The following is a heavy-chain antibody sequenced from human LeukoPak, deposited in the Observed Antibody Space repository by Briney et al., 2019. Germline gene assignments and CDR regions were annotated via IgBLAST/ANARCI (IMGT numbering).Heavy chain of an antibody. CDR3: ARDAPDMVRGGIDY. CDR1: GFTFSSYW. CDR2: IKQDGSEK. V-gene: IGHV3-7*03. D-gene: IGHD3-10*01. Sequence: PGGSLRLSCAASGFTFSSYWMSWVRQAPGKGLEWVANIKQDGSEKYYVDSVKGRFTISRDNAKNSLYLQMNSLRAEDTAVCYCARDAPDMVRGGIDYWGQGTLVTVSS. J-gene: IGHJ4*02.